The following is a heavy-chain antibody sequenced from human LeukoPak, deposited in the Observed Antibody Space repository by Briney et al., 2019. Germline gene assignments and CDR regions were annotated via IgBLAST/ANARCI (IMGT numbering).Heavy chain of an antibody. J-gene: IGHJ2*01. CDR2: IYYSGST. CDR3: ARVEAQYGDAEYWYFDL. CDR1: SGSISSGGYY. D-gene: IGHD2-21*02. Sequence: SETLSLTCTVSSGSISSGGYYWSWIRQHPGKGLEWIGYIYYSGSTYYNPSLKSRVTISVDTSKNQFSLKLSSVTAADTAVYYCARVEAQYGDAEYWYFDLWGRGTLVTVSS. V-gene: IGHV4-31*03.